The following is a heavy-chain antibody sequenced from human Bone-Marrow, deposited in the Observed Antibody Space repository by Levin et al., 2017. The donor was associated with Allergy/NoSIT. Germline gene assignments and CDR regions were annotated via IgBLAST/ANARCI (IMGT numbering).Heavy chain of an antibody. V-gene: IGHV4-30-2*01. Sequence: SCAVSGGSMNRGDHTWSWIRQPPGKGLEWIGYIYHSGSTYYNPSLKSRASISADRSKNNFSLNLTSVTAADTAVYYCAGFYTFDAFDIWGQGTVVTVSS. CDR2: IYHSGST. CDR1: GGSMNRGDHT. CDR3: AGFYTFDAFDI. D-gene: IGHD2/OR15-2a*01. J-gene: IGHJ3*02.